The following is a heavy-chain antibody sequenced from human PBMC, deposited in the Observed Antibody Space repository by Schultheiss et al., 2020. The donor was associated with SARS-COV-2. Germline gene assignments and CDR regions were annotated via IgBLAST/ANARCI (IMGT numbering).Heavy chain of an antibody. J-gene: IGHJ6*02. CDR3: ARQGNPGGVGRGVPAAIYMDV. CDR2: INPSGGST. CDR1: GYTFTGYY. D-gene: IGHD2-2*02. V-gene: IGHV1-46*01. Sequence: ASVKVSCKASGYTFTGYYMHWVRQAPGQGLEWMGIINPSGGSTSYAQKFQGRVTMTRDTSTSTVYMELSSLRSEDTAVYYCARQGNPGGVGRGVPAAIYMDVWGQGTTVTVSS.